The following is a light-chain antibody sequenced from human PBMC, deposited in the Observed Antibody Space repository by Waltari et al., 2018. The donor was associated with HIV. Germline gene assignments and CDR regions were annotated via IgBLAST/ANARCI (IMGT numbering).Light chain of an antibody. J-gene: IGLJ2*01. CDR3: SSYTSSSTLV. V-gene: IGLV2-14*01. Sequence: QSALTQPSSVSGSPGQSIPLSCTGTYSDVVGYNSVSWFQQPTVKAPKLIVYEVTHRPSGVSNRFSASKSGNAASLTISGVQAEDEADYYCSSYTSSSTLVFGGGTKLTVL. CDR1: YSDVVGYNS. CDR2: EVT.